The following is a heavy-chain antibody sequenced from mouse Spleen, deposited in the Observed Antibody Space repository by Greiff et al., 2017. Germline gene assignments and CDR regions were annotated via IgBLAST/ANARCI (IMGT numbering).Heavy chain of an antibody. V-gene: IGHV1-81*01. CDR2: IYPRCGNP. CDR1: GFTFTSYG. CDR3: ALTVTSDY. D-gene: IGHD4-1*01. Sequence: QVTLQQSGAELARPGASVKLSCKASGFTFTSYGISWVKQRTGQGLEWIGEIYPRCGNPYYNEKFKGKATLTTDQSPSTAYKGLHSLTSECSTVYFCALTVTSDYWGQGTTLTVSS. J-gene: IGHJ2*01.